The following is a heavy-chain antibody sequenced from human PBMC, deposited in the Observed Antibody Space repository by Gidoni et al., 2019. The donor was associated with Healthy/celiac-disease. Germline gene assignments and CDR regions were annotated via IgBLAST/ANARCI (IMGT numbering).Heavy chain of an antibody. J-gene: IGHJ4*02. CDR3: ARQFNPGIAVAGLDY. D-gene: IGHD6-19*01. CDR2: ISYDGSNK. V-gene: IGHV3-30*04. Sequence: QVQLVDSGGGVVQPGRSLRLSCAASGFTFTRYAMLWVRQAPGTGLAWVAVISYDGSNKYYADYVKGRFTISRDNSKNTLYLQMNSLRAEDTAVYYCARQFNPGIAVAGLDYWGQGTLVTVSS. CDR1: GFTFTRYA.